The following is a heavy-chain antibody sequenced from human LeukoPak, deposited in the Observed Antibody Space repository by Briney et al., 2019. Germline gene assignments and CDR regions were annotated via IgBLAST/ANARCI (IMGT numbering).Heavy chain of an antibody. V-gene: IGHV3-7*01. D-gene: IGHD4-23*01. CDR2: INQDGSEK. CDR1: GFTFSSYW. Sequence: GGSLRLSCAVSGFTFSSYWMGWVRQAPGAGLEWLANINQDGSEKYYVDSVKGRFTFSRDNAKNSLFLQMNTLGVEDTAVYYCARGTVETPGSDYWGQGTLVTVSS. J-gene: IGHJ4*02. CDR3: ARGTVETPGSDY.